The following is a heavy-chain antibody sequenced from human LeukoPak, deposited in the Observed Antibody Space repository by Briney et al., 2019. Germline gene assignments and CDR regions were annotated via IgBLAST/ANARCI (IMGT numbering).Heavy chain of an antibody. CDR2: INSDGSST. J-gene: IGHJ4*02. D-gene: IGHD5-18*01. CDR3: ARDVDTATDLDY. V-gene: IGHV3-74*01. CDR1: GFTFSSYW. Sequence: PGGSLRLSCAASGFTFSSYWMHWVRHAPGKGLVWVSRINSDGSSTSYADSVKGRFTISRDNAKNTLYLQMNGLRAEDTAVYYCARDVDTATDLDYWGQGTLVTVSS.